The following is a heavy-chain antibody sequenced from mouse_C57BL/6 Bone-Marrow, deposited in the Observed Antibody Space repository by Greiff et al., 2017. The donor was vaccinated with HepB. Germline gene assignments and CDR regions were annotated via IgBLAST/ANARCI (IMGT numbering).Heavy chain of an antibody. Sequence: EVKLQESGAELVRPGASVKLSCTASGFNIKDDYMHWVKQRPEQGLEWIGWIDPENGDTEYASKFQGKATITADTSSNTAYLQLSSLTSEDTAVYYCTLLFIVFDIWGTGTTVTVSS. J-gene: IGHJ1*03. D-gene: IGHD1-1*01. V-gene: IGHV14-4*01. CDR1: GFNIKDDY. CDR2: IDPENGDT. CDR3: TLLFIVFDI.